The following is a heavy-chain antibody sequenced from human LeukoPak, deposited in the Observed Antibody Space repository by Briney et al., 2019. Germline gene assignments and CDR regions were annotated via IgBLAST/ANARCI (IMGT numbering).Heavy chain of an antibody. Sequence: GGSLRLSCAASGFSVSVNYMSWVRQAPGKGLAWVSVIYSGGSTFYADSVKGRFTISRDNSKNTLYLQMNVLRAEDTAVYYCAGVDILTGYTEGDAFDIWGQGTMVTVSS. J-gene: IGHJ3*02. V-gene: IGHV3-53*01. D-gene: IGHD3-9*01. CDR3: AGVDILTGYTEGDAFDI. CDR2: IYSGGST. CDR1: GFSVSVNY.